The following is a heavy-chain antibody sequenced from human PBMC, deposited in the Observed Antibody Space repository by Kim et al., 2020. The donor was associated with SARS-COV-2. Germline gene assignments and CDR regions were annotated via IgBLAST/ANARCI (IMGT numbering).Heavy chain of an antibody. V-gene: IGHV3-23*01. J-gene: IGHJ4*02. D-gene: IGHD3-22*01. CDR3: AKAVTMIVVVTGFDY. Sequence: DSVKGRFTISREKAKNTLYLQMNSRRAEDTAVYYCAKAVTMIVVVTGFDYWGQGTLVTVSS.